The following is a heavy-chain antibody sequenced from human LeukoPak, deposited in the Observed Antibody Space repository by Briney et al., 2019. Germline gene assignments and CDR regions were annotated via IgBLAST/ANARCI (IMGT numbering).Heavy chain of an antibody. CDR1: GFSLSTSGMC. V-gene: IGHV2-70*11. Sequence: SGPTLVNPTQTLTLTCTFSGFSLSTSGMCVSWIRQPPGKALEWLARIDWDDDKYYSTSLKTRLTISKDTSKNQVVLTMTNMDPVDTAMYYCARTTMVRGVIIPYYYMDVWGKGTTVTVSS. CDR2: IDWDDDK. J-gene: IGHJ6*03. D-gene: IGHD3-10*01. CDR3: ARTTMVRGVIIPYYYMDV.